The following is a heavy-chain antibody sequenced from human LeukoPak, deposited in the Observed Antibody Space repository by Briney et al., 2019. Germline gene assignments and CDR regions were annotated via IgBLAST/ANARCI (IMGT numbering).Heavy chain of an antibody. CDR3: ARGSDCSGGSCYSYWYFDL. CDR2: INSDGSRT. CDR1: GFTLSTYW. J-gene: IGHJ2*01. V-gene: IGHV3-74*01. D-gene: IGHD2-15*01. Sequence: PGGSLRLSCAASGFTLSTYWMHWVRQGPGKGLVWVSCINSDGSRTTYADSVKGRFTISRDNAKNTLYLQMNSLRAEDTAMYYRARGSDCSGGSCYSYWYFDLWGRGTLVTVSS.